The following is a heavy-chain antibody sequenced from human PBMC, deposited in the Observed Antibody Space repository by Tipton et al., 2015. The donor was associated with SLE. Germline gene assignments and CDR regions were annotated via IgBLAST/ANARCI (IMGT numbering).Heavy chain of an antibody. D-gene: IGHD3/OR15-3a*01. CDR2: FYHSGST. CDR3: ARGPPLTSGLIIPHYFHY. CDR1: GGSVSSTTYY. V-gene: IGHV4-39*07. J-gene: IGHJ4*02. Sequence: TLSLTCTVSGGSVSSTTYYWGWLRQPPGKGLEWIGTFYHSGSTYFNPSLKSRVTISVDTSKNQFSLKLSSVSAADTAVYYCARGPPLTSGLIIPHYFHYWGQGTLVTVSS.